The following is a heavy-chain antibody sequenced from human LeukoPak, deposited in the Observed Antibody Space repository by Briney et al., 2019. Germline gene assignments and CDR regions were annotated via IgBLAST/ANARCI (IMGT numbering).Heavy chain of an antibody. V-gene: IGHV3-23*01. CDR2: ISGGGGST. J-gene: IGHJ4*02. Sequence: PGGSLRLSCAASGFTFTSYSMNWVRQAPGKGLEWVSTISGGGGSTYYADSVKGRFTISRDNSKNTLYLQRNSLRAEDTAVYYCAKDSTRNGYYYRAPDYWGQGTLVTVSS. CDR3: AKDSTRNGYYYRAPDY. CDR1: GFTFTSYS. D-gene: IGHD3-22*01.